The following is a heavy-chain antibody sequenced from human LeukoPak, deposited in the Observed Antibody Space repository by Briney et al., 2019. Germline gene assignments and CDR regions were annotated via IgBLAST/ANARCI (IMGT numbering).Heavy chain of an antibody. CDR3: ARRAYCGGDCTRAYYSYFAMDV. CDR2: IYPGDSHT. J-gene: IGHJ6*02. CDR1: GYTFNTYF. Sequence: GESLKISCKGSGYTFNTYFIVWVRQMPGKGLEWMGFIYPGDSHTSYSPSFQGQVTISADKSITTAYLQWSSLKASDTAVYYCARRAYCGGDCTRAYYSYFAMDVWGQGTTVTVSS. V-gene: IGHV5-51*01. D-gene: IGHD2-21*02.